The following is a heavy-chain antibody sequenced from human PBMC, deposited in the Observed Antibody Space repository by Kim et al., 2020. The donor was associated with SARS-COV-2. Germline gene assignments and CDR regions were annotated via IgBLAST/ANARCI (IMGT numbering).Heavy chain of an antibody. CDR1: GFTFSDYF. CDR2: ISRASSTI. V-gene: IGHV3-11*01. Sequence: GGSLRLSCAASGFTFSDYFMIWIRQAPEKGPEWVSYISRASSTIHYSDSVKGRFIISRDNAKNSLYLQMSSLRVEDTALYHCARGTYYDGFDDWGQVTTVAVSS. CDR3: ARGTYYDGFDD. J-gene: IGHJ6*02.